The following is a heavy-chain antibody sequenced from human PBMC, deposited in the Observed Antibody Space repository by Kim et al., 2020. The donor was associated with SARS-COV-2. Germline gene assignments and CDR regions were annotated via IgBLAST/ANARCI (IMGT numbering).Heavy chain of an antibody. D-gene: IGHD1-26*01. J-gene: IGHJ3*02. Sequence: GGSLRLSCKASGFTLTKYGMNWVRQAPGTGLEWVAFVTYDGSVKYYGETVKGRFTISRDTSKNTLFLQMDSLRAEDTAVYYCTRGDVSGNDALGIWGQGSLVTLSS. CDR1: GFTLTKYG. CDR2: VTYDGSVK. CDR3: TRGDVSGNDALGI. V-gene: IGHV3-30*03.